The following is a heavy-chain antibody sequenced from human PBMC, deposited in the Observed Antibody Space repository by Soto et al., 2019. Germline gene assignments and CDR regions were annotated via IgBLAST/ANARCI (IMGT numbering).Heavy chain of an antibody. D-gene: IGHD7-27*01. CDR2: IYSGGST. CDR3: ARASARWGSDAAH. J-gene: IGHJ4*02. Sequence: EVHLVESGGGLIQPGGSLRLSCAASGFSVSGNYMGWVRQAPGKGLEWVSVIYSGGSTYYADSVKGRFTISRDNSKNTLYLQMNSLRAEETAVYYCARASARWGSDAAHWGQGTLVTVSS. CDR1: GFSVSGNY. V-gene: IGHV3-53*01.